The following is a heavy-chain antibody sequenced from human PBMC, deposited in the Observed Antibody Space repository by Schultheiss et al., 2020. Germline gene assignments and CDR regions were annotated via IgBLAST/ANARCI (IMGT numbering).Heavy chain of an antibody. CDR3: AKDETEWETFDY. CDR1: GFTFSNHG. D-gene: IGHD1-26*01. V-gene: IGHV3-NL1*01. CDR2: IYSGGST. J-gene: IGHJ4*02. Sequence: GGSLRLSCAASGFTFSNHGMHWVRQAPGKGLEWVAVIYSGGSTYYADSVKGRFATSRDNSKNTLYLQMNSLRAEDTAVYYCAKDETEWETFDYWGQGTLVTVSS.